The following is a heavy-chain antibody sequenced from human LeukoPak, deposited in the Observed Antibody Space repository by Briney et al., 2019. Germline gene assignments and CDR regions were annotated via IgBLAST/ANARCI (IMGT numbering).Heavy chain of an antibody. CDR1: GFTFSSYW. CDR2: IKQDGSEK. J-gene: IGHJ4*02. Sequence: QSGGSLRLSCAASGFTFSSYWMSWVRQAPGKGLEWVANIKQDGSEKYYVDSVKGRFTISRDNAKNSLYLQMNSLRAEDTAVYYCARGGYYDSSGYSDYWGQGTLVTVSS. V-gene: IGHV3-7*01. D-gene: IGHD3-22*01. CDR3: ARGGYYDSSGYSDY.